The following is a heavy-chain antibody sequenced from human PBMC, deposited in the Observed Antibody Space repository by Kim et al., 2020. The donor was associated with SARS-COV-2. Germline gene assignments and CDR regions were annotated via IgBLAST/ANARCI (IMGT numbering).Heavy chain of an antibody. CDR3: ASLLWFGELGPVEGMDV. J-gene: IGHJ6*02. CDR1: GGSISSSSYY. D-gene: IGHD3-10*01. CDR2: IYYSGST. Sequence: SETLSLTCTVSGGSISSSSYYWGWIRQPPGKGLEWIGSIYYSGSTYYNPSLKSRVTISVDTSKNQFSLKLSSVTAADTAVYYCASLLWFGELGPVEGMDVWGQGTTVTVSS. V-gene: IGHV4-39*01.